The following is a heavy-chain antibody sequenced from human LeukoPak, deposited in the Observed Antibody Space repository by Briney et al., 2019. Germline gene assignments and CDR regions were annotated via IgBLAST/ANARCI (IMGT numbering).Heavy chain of an antibody. CDR1: GFTFSSYG. CDR2: ISGSGGST. CDR3: AKSGGVVRGVMGWFDP. Sequence: PGGSLRLSCAASGFTFSSYGMSWVRQAPGKGLEWVSAISGSGGSTYYADSVKGRFTISRDNSKNTLYLQMNSLRAEDTAVYYCAKSGGVVRGVMGWFDPWGQGTLVTVSS. J-gene: IGHJ5*02. D-gene: IGHD3-10*01. V-gene: IGHV3-23*01.